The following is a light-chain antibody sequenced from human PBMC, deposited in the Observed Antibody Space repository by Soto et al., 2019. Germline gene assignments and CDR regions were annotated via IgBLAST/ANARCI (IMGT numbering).Light chain of an antibody. Sequence: QSVLTQPPSVSGAPGQRVTISCTGSSSNIGAGYDVHWYQQFPGTTPKFLIYGNNQRPSGVPDRFSGSKSGSSASLAISGLRSEDEADYYCVAWDDSLSGLVFGTGTKVTVL. CDR1: SSNIGAGYD. J-gene: IGLJ1*01. CDR3: VAWDDSLSGLV. V-gene: IGLV1-40*01. CDR2: GNN.